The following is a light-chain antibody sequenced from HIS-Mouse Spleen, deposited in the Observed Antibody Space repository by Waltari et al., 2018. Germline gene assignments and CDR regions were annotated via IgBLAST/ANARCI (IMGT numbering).Light chain of an antibody. CDR2: NAF. J-gene: IGKJ2*01. V-gene: IGKV1-5*03. CDR1: QGISSC. Sequence: DIQMTQSPSSVSASVGDRVTITCRASQGISSCLAWYQQKPGKAPKLLSYNAFSLESGVPSRFSGSGSGTEFTLTISSLQPDDFATYYCQQYNSYSPKYTFGQGTKLEIK. CDR3: QQYNSYSPKYT.